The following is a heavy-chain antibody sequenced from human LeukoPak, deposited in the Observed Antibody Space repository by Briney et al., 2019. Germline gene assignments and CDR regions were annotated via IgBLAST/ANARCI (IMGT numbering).Heavy chain of an antibody. CDR1: GDSVSSNSAA. J-gene: IGHJ3*02. Sequence: SQTLSLTCAISGDSVSSNSAAWNWIRQSPSRGLEWLGRTYYRSKWYNDYAVSVKSRITINPDTSKNQFSLQLNSVTPEDMAVYYCAREAVAAAEAKDVFDIWGQGTMVTVSS. CDR3: AREAVAAAEAKDVFDI. CDR2: TYYRSKWYN. V-gene: IGHV6-1*01. D-gene: IGHD6-19*01.